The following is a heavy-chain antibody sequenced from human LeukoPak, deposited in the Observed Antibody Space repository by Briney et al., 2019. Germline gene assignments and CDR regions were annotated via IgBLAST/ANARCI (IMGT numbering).Heavy chain of an antibody. Sequence: SVKVSCKASGGTFSSYAISWVRQGPGQGLEWVGGIIPISGTANYAQKFQGRVTFTTDESTSTAYMELTSLRSEDTAVYYCARGGTFYRRTLLNYFDYWGQGSLVTVSS. CDR2: IIPISGTA. CDR3: ARGGTFYRRTLLNYFDY. CDR1: GGTFSSYA. V-gene: IGHV1-69*05. J-gene: IGHJ4*02. D-gene: IGHD1-14*01.